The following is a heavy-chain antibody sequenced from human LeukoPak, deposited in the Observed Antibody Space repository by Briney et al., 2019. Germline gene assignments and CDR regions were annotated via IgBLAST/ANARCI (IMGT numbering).Heavy chain of an antibody. Sequence: GGSLRLSRAASGFTFSSYIMNWVRQAPGKGLGWGSYISSSSTTVSYAHSVKGRFTISRDNTTNSMYLQMNSLRDEDTALYYCARDKRGNSVFDSWGQGTLVTVSS. J-gene: IGHJ4*02. CDR3: ARDKRGNSVFDS. CDR1: GFTFSSYI. CDR2: ISSSSTTV. D-gene: IGHD4-23*01. V-gene: IGHV3-48*02.